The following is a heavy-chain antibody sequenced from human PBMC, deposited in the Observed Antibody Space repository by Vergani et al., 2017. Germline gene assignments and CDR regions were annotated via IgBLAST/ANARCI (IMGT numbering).Heavy chain of an antibody. CDR1: GGSISSSSYY. CDR2: IYYSGST. J-gene: IGHJ5*02. Sequence: QLQLQVSGPGLVKPSETLSLTCTVSGGSISSSSYYWGWIRQPPGKGLEWIGSIYYSGSTYYNPSLKSRVTISVDTSKNQFSLKLSSVTAADTAVYYCARDYDILTGYYRSRWFDPWGQGTLVTVSS. V-gene: IGHV4-39*07. CDR3: ARDYDILTGYYRSRWFDP. D-gene: IGHD3-9*01.